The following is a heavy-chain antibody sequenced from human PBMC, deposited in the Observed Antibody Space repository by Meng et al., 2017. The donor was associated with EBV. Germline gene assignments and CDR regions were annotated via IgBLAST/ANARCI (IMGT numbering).Heavy chain of an antibody. CDR3: ARDRTSNRFDY. V-gene: IGHV3-21*01. D-gene: IGHD2-8*01. CDR2: ISSNSLDI. CDR1: GFTLRSYS. Sequence: EVQLEESGGCLAKPGDSLRLSCAGAGFTLRSYSMNWVRLAPGKGLEWVSSISSNSLDIYYADLVKGRFTISRANAKNSLFLQMTSLRAEDTAVYYCARDRTSNRFDYWGQGTLVTVSS. J-gene: IGHJ4*02.